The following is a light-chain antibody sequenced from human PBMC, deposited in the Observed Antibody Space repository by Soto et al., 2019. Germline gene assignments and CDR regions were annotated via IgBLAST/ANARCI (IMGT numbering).Light chain of an antibody. Sequence: DIQMTQSPCSLSASVGDRVTITCRPSQNIRSYLNWYQQKQGKAPKLLIYATSSLQSGVPSRFSGSGSGADFTLTISSLQPEDFATYYCQQTSNIPFTFGGGTKVEN. CDR1: QNIRSY. V-gene: IGKV1-39*01. J-gene: IGKJ4*01. CDR2: ATS. CDR3: QQTSNIPFT.